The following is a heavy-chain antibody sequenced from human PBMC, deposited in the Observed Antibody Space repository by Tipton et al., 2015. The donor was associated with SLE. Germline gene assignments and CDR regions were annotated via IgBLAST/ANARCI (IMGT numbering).Heavy chain of an antibody. J-gene: IGHJ6*02. V-gene: IGHV1-8*01. CDR2: MNPNSGNT. CDR1: GYTFTSYD. CDR3: ASLGYCSSGSCYSDYYYGMDV. Sequence: QSGPEVKKPGASVKVSCKASGYTFTSYDINWVRQATGQGLEWMGWMNPNSGNTGYAQKFQGRVTMTRNTSISTAYMELSSLRSEDTAVYYCASLGYCSSGSCYSDYYYGMDVWGQGTTVTVSS. D-gene: IGHD2-15*01.